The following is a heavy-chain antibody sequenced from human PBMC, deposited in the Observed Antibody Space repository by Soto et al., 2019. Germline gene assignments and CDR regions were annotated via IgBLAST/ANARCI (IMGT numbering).Heavy chain of an antibody. Sequence: SETLSLTCAVSSGSISSSNWWSWVRQPPGKGLEWIGEIYHSGSTNYNPSLKSRVTISVDKSKNQFSLKLSSVTAADTAEYYFAIKMVSSWLSSLGPLNWFDPWGQGTLVTVSS. CDR3: AIKMVSSWLSSLGPLNWFDP. CDR2: IYHSGST. V-gene: IGHV4-4*02. CDR1: SGSISSSNW. J-gene: IGHJ5*02. D-gene: IGHD6-13*01.